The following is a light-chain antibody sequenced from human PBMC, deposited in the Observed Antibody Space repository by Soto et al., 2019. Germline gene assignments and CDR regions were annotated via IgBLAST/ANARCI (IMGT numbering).Light chain of an antibody. CDR1: QRISTN. Sequence: DIVMTQSPPTVSVSLGERVTLSCRASQRISTNLAWFQQSPGQSPRLLMYSASTRATGISARFSGSGSGTEFTLTISSLQSEDSAVFYCQQRSNWPPELTLGGGTKVDIK. CDR3: QQRSNWPPELT. V-gene: IGKV3-15*01. CDR2: SAS. J-gene: IGKJ4*01.